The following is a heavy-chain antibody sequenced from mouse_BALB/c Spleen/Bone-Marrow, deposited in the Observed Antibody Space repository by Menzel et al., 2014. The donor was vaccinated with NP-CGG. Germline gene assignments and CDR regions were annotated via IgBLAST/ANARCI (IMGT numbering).Heavy chain of an antibody. J-gene: IGHJ1*01. V-gene: IGHV7-3*02. CDR2: SRNKANGYTT. CDR3: ARDINYDIYWYFDV. D-gene: IGHD2-4*01. CDR1: GFTFTDHY. Sequence: EVHLVESGGGLAQPGGSLRLSCAASGFTFTDHYMSWVRQPPGKALEWLGFSRNKANGYTTEYSASVKGRFTISRDNSQSILYLQMNTLRAEDSATYYCARDINYDIYWYFDVWGAGTTVTVSS.